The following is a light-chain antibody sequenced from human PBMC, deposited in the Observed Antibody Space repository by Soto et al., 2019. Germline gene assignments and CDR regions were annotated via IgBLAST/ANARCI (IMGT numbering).Light chain of an antibody. V-gene: IGKV3-20*01. CDR3: QQYGSSLWT. Sequence: VLTQSPGTLSLSPGERATLSCRASQSVSSSYLAWYQQKPGQAPRLLIEGASSRATGIPARGSGRGSGTDCTRTSSSLEPEEFAVYYCQQYGSSLWTFGQGTKVDI. J-gene: IGKJ1*01. CDR1: QSVSSSY. CDR2: GAS.